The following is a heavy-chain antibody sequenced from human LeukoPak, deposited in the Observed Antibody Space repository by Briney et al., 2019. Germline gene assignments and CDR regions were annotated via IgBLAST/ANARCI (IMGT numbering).Heavy chain of an antibody. CDR2: IPHDETDK. CDR3: AKDRPGVGEILDD. V-gene: IGHV3-30*02. Sequence: GGSLRLSCAASGFTFSSYGMHWVRQAPGKGLEWVAFIPHDETDKYYGDSVKGRFTISRDNSKNTLFLQINSLRNEDTAVYYCAKDRPGVGEILDDWGQGTLVIVSS. D-gene: IGHD3-10*01. CDR1: GFTFSSYG. J-gene: IGHJ4*02.